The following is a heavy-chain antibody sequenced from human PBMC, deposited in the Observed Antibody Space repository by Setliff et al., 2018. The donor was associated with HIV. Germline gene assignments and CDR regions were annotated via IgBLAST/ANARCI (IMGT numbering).Heavy chain of an antibody. CDR1: GGTFSSYA. V-gene: IGHV1-69*10. CDR2: IIPILGIA. J-gene: IGHJ6*03. CDR3: AMDGYNLHYYYYMDV. D-gene: IGHD5-12*01. Sequence: SVKVSCKASGGTFSSYAISWVRQAPGQGLEWMGGIIPILGIANYAQKFQGRVTITADKSTSTAYMELSSLRSEDTAVYYCAMDGYNLHYYYYMDVWGKGTTVTVSS.